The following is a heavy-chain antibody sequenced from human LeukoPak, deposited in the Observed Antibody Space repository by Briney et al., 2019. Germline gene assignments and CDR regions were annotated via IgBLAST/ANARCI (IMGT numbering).Heavy chain of an antibody. J-gene: IGHJ3*02. V-gene: IGHV3-21*01. Sequence: KPGGSLRLSCAASGFTFSSYSMNWARQAPGKGLEWVSSISSSSSYIYYADSVKGRFTISRDNAKNSLYLQMNSLRAEDTAVYYCAKPYYYDSSGYGDAFDIWGQGTMVTVSS. CDR1: GFTFSSYS. CDR3: AKPYYYDSSGYGDAFDI. CDR2: ISSSSSYI. D-gene: IGHD3-22*01.